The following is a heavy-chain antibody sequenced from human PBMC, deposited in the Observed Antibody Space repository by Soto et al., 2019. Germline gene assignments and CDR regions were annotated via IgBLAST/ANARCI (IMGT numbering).Heavy chain of an antibody. D-gene: IGHD5-12*01. CDR1: GFTFSSCG. CDR3: VKEEPYGYGRTADC. J-gene: IGHJ4*02. Sequence: QVQLVESGGGVVQPGRSLRLSCAASGFTFSSCGMHWVRQAPGRGLEWVAVVTYGAYEEREKHYADSVKGRFTTSRDNSKNSMYLQMERLRVVDTAVYYCVKEEPYGYGRTADCWGQRPLINASS. CDR2: VTYGAYEEREK. V-gene: IGHV3-30*18.